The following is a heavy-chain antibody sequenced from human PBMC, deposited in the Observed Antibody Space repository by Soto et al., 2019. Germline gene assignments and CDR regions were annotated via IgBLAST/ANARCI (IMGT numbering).Heavy chain of an antibody. D-gene: IGHD2-15*01. CDR3: ARARGGYIYY. V-gene: IGHV4-59*01. CDR1: GVSLSSYY. Sequence: SETLSLTCTVSGVSLSSYYWSWIRQPPGKGLEWIGYIYYSGSTNYNPSLKSRVTISVDTSKNQFSLKLSSVTAADTAVYYCARARGGYIYYWGQGTLVTVSS. CDR2: IYYSGST. J-gene: IGHJ4*02.